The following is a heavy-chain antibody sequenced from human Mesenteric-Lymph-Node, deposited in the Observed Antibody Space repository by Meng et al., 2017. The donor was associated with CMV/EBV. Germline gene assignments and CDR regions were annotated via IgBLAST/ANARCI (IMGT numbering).Heavy chain of an antibody. CDR1: GGSVSSGSYY. V-gene: IGHV4-61*01. J-gene: IGHJ4*02. D-gene: IGHD3-3*01. Sequence: GSLRLSCTVSGGSVSSGSYYWSWIRQPPGKGLEWIGYIYYSGSTNYNPSLKSRVTISVDTSKNQFSLKLSSVTAADTAVYYCARDVGLGVAYDFWSGIYDYWGQGMLVTVSS. CDR2: IYYSGST. CDR3: ARDVGLGVAYDFWSGIYDY.